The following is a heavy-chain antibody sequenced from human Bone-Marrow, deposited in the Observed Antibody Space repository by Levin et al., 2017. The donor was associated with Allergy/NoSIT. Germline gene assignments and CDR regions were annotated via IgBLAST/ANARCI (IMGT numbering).Heavy chain of an antibody. CDR3: VGQYDVWSGYFPQYGMDV. V-gene: IGHV4-30-2*01. Sequence: SQTLSLTCAVSGGSVGSAGYSWTWIRLPPGKGLEWIGYINQSGTTSYNPSLVSRVTMSLDTSNNQFSLHLTSVTAADTAVYYCVGQYDVWSGYFPQYGMDVWGQGTPVTVSS. CDR2: INQSGTT. D-gene: IGHD3/OR15-3a*01. J-gene: IGHJ6*02. CDR1: GGSVGSAGYS.